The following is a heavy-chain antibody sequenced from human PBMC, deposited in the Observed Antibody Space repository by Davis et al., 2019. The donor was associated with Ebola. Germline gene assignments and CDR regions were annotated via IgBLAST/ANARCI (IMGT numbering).Heavy chain of an antibody. CDR3: ATTYSSSGHLDR. D-gene: IGHD6-6*01. CDR2: VYYSGTT. Sequence: PSETLSLTCTVSGDSVSSGSYYWSWIRQPPGQGLEWIGSVYYSGTTLYNPSLKSRVTMSIDTSNNHFSLKLSSLTAADTAVYFCATTYSSSGHLDRWGQGTLVTVSS. J-gene: IGHJ5*02. V-gene: IGHV4-61*03. CDR1: GDSVSSGSYY.